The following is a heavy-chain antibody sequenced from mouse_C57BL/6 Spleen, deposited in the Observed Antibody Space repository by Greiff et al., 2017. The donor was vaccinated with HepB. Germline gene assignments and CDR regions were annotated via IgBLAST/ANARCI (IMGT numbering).Heavy chain of an antibody. D-gene: IGHD1-1*01. CDR1: GFNIKNTY. V-gene: IGHV14-3*01. CDR3: ASTVVATDYAMDY. Sequence: EVQLKESVAELVRPGASVKLSCTASGFNIKNTYMHWVKQRPEQGLEWIGRIDPANGNTKYAPKFQGKATITADTSSNTAYLQLSSLTSEDTAIYYCASTVVATDYAMDYWGQGTSVTVSS. CDR2: IDPANGNT. J-gene: IGHJ4*01.